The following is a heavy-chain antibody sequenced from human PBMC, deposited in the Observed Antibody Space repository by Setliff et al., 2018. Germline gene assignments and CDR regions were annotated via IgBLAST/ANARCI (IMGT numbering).Heavy chain of an antibody. CDR1: GGSISSSSYY. J-gene: IGHJ6*02. CDR2: IYYSGST. CDR3: ARVNQYSSVWYNYYYGMDV. V-gene: IGHV4-39*07. D-gene: IGHD6-19*01. Sequence: TLSLTCIVSGGSISSSSYYWGWIRQPPGKGLEWIGSIYYSGSTYYNPSLKSRVTISVDTSKNQFSLKLSSVTAADTAVYYCARVNQYSSVWYNYYYGMDVWGQGTTVTVSS.